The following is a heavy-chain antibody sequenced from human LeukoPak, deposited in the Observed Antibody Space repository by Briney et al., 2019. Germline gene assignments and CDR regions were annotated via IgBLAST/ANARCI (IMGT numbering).Heavy chain of an antibody. V-gene: IGHV4-59*12. D-gene: IGHD2-15*01. J-gene: IGHJ4*02. Sequence: PGGSLRLSCAASGFTFSNAWMSWVRQAPGKGLEWIGYIYYSGSTNYNPSLKSRVTISVDTSKNQFSLKLSSVTAADTAVYYCARGVVAPFDYWGQGTLVTVSS. CDR2: IYYSGST. CDR1: GFTFSNAW. CDR3: ARGVVAPFDY.